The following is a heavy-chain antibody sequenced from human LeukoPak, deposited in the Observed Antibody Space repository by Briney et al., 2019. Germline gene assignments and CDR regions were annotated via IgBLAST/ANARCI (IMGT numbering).Heavy chain of an antibody. V-gene: IGHV4-59*08. CDR3: ARGRQIFYDSSGYDRHFDS. CDR2: ICYIGRP. Sequence: PSETPSLTCTVSGGSMSSYFWAWIRQPPGKGLELIAYICYIGRPNYNPSLESRVTISADTSKNQFSLKLASVTAADTARYYCARGRQIFYDSSGYDRHFDSWGQGTLVTVSS. CDR1: GGSMSSYF. D-gene: IGHD3-22*01. J-gene: IGHJ4*02.